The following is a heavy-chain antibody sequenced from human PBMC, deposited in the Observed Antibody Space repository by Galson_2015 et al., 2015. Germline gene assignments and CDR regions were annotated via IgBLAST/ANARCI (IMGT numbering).Heavy chain of an antibody. D-gene: IGHD3-10*01. Sequence: SLRLSCAGSGFSIATYAMNWVRQAPGKGLEWVAAISGNGGAIYYADSVKGRFAISRDNSNNTRFLQMNSLRADDTAVYYCARDRPGISFPFDSWGQGTLVAVSS. V-gene: IGHV3-23*01. CDR1: GFSIATYA. CDR2: ISGNGGAI. J-gene: IGHJ4*02. CDR3: ARDRPGISFPFDS.